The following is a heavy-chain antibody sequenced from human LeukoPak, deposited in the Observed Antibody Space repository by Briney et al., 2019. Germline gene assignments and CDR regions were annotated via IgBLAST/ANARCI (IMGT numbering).Heavy chain of an antibody. J-gene: IGHJ4*02. D-gene: IGHD2-2*01. CDR1: GYTFTSYG. CDR3: ARDGVVPAATVPDY. Sequence: ASVKVSCKASGYTFTSYGISWERQGPGQGLEWLGWISAYNGNTNYAQKLQGRVTMTTDTSTSTAYMELRSLRSDDTAVYYCARDGVVPAATVPDYWGQGTLVTVSS. V-gene: IGHV1-18*01. CDR2: ISAYNGNT.